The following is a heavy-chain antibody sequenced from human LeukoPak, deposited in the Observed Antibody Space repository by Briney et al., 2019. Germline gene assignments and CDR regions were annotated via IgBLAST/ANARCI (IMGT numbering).Heavy chain of an antibody. J-gene: IGHJ4*02. CDR2: IRSTSRTT. CDR1: GFTFSSYA. V-gene: IGHV3-48*01. CDR3: ARDWALDS. Sequence: SGGSLRLSCAASGFTFSSYAMNWVRQAPGKGLEWVSHIRSTSRTTYYADSVRGRFTISRDNAKNSLYLQMNSVRVEDTAVYYCARDWALDSWGQGTLVIVSS. D-gene: IGHD1-1*01.